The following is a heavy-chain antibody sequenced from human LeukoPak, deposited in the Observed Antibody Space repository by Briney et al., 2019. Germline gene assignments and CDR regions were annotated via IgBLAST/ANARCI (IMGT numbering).Heavy chain of an antibody. D-gene: IGHD5-12*01. CDR3: ARDPEGYSGYVFDY. J-gene: IGHJ4*02. CDR2: INPNSGGT. V-gene: IGHV1-2*02. CDR1: GYTFTGYY. Sequence: ASVKVSCKASGYTFTGYYMHWVRQAPGQGLEWMGWINPNSGGTNYAQKFQGRVTMTRDTSISTAYMELSRLRSDDTAVYYCARDPEGYSGYVFDYWSQGTLVTVSS.